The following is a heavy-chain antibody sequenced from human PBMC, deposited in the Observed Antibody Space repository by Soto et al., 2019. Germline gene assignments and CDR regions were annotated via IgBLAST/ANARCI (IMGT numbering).Heavy chain of an antibody. D-gene: IGHD6-19*01. CDR2: ISYDGRVK. V-gene: IGHV3-30*14. CDR1: GFTFSDYP. CDR3: ARGPSSGWYEDAFDI. J-gene: IGHJ3*02. Sequence: QPGGSLRLSCAASGFTFSDYPMHWVRQAPGKGLEWVAVISYDGRVKYYVDSVKGRFTISRDDSKNTLYLQMSTLRAEDTAVYYCARGPSSGWYEDAFDIRGQGTMVTVSS.